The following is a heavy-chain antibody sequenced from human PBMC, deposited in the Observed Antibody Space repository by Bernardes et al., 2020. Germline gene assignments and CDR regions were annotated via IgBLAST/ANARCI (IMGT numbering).Heavy chain of an antibody. CDR1: GYSFSNYW. D-gene: IGHD6-6*01. Sequence: GESLKISCKGPGYSFSNYWIAWVRQMPGKGLEWMGIIYPGDSNTRYSPSFQGQVTISADKSISAAYLQWSSLKASDTAMYYCARLVVAAPYYYYMDVWGEGTTVSVSS. J-gene: IGHJ6*03. CDR2: IYPGDSNT. CDR3: ARLVVAAPYYYYMDV. V-gene: IGHV5-51*01.